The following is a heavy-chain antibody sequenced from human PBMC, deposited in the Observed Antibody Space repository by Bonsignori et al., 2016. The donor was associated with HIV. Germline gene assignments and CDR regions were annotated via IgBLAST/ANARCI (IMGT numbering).Heavy chain of an antibody. CDR2: FDSGANR. CDR3: TRDTWGRYYFDS. Sequence: EVHLEESGGGLIQPGGSLRLSCAASGFSVRGSHMSWVRQAPGKGLEWVSVFDSGANRYYADSVKGRFTISRDDSKNTLNLQMDSLTAEDTAVYYCTRDTWGRYYFDSWGQGTLVTVSS. D-gene: IGHD7-27*01. CDR1: GFSVRGSH. J-gene: IGHJ4*02. V-gene: IGHV3-53*01.